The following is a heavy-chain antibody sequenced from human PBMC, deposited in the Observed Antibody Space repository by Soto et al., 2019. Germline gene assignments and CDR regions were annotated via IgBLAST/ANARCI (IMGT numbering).Heavy chain of an antibody. CDR3: ARDRGSGSARTDYGLDG. D-gene: IGHD1-26*01. Sequence: SSVKVSCKASGGTFSSYAISWVRQAPGQGLEWMGGIIPIFGTANYAQKFQGRVTITADESTSTAYMELSSLRSEDTDVYYCARDRGSGSARTDYGLDGWRQWTTVPIAS. J-gene: IGHJ6*02. CDR1: GGTFSSYA. V-gene: IGHV1-69*13. CDR2: IIPIFGTA.